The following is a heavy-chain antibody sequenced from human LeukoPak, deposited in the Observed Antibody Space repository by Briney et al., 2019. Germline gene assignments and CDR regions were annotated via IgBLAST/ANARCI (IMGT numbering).Heavy chain of an antibody. J-gene: IGHJ4*02. V-gene: IGHV4-34*01. CDR1: GGSFSGYY. CDR2: INHSGST. D-gene: IGHD2-15*01. Sequence: SETLSLTCAVYGGSFSGYYWNWIRQPPEKGLEWIGEINHSGSTNYNPSLKSRVTISVDTSKNQFSLKLSSVTAADTAVYYCARDGYCSGGTCYGGYFDYWGQGTLVTVSS. CDR3: ARDGYCSGGTCYGGYFDY.